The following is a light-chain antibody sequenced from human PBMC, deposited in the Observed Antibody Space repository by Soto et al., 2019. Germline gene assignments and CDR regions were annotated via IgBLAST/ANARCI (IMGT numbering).Light chain of an antibody. CDR1: QNIRSY. CDR3: QQGYRSRWT. Sequence: DIQMTQSPSSLSASVGDRVTITCRASQNIRSYLNWSQQKPGKAPQLLIYSTSSLQTGVPSRFSASGSGTDFSLVISDLQPEDSATYYCQQGYRSRWTYGRGNKVEI. J-gene: IGKJ1*01. V-gene: IGKV1-39*01. CDR2: STS.